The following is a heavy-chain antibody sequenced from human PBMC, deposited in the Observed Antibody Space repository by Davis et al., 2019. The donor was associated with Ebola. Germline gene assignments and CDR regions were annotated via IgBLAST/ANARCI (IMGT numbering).Heavy chain of an antibody. V-gene: IGHV4-39*07. CDR1: GGSISSSSYY. D-gene: IGHD3-22*01. CDR3: ARVARDYYDSSFYYYYYYGMDV. J-gene: IGHJ6*02. Sequence: SETLSLTCTVSGGSISSSSYYWGWIRQPPGKGLEWIGSIYYSGSTYYNPSLKSRVTISVDKSKNQFSLKLSSVTAADTAVYYCARVARDYYDSSFYYYYYYGMDVWGQGTTVTVSS. CDR2: IYYSGST.